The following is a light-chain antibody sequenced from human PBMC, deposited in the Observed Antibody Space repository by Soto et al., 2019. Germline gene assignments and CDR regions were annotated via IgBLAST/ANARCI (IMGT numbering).Light chain of an antibody. V-gene: IGLV2-14*01. Sequence: QSVLNQPASVSGAPGQSITISCTGISSDVGGYNYVSWYQHHPGKAPELVIFEVSNRPSGVSHRFSGSKSGNTASLPISGLQTEDEGDYYCSSYTSSSTRVFGTGTKVTVL. CDR1: SSDVGGYNY. CDR2: EVS. CDR3: SSYTSSSTRV. J-gene: IGLJ1*01.